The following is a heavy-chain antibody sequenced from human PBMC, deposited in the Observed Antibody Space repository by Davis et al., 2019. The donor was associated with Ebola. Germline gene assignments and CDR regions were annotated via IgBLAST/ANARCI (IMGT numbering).Heavy chain of an antibody. J-gene: IGHJ5*02. CDR1: GFTFSTYW. CDR2: IKQDGSNK. V-gene: IGHV3-7*01. Sequence: GESLKISCAVSGFTFSTYWMTWVRQAPGKGLEWVANIKQDGSNKYYADSVKGRFTISRDNSKNTLYLQINSLRAEDTAVYYCARDHYDISAHNWFDPWGQGTLVTVSS. CDR3: ARDHYDISAHNWFDP. D-gene: IGHD3-22*01.